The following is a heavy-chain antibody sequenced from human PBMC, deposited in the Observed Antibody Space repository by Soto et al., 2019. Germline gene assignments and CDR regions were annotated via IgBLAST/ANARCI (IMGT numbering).Heavy chain of an antibody. J-gene: IGHJ4*02. Sequence: EVQLLESGGGLVQPGGSLRLSCAASGFTFSSYAMSWVRQAPGKGLEWVSAISGSGGSTYYADAVKGRFTISRDNSKKTLYLQMNSLRAEDTAVYYCAKDAYSSGWYVGQYFDYWGQGTLVTVSS. CDR1: GFTFSSYA. D-gene: IGHD6-19*01. CDR2: ISGSGGST. V-gene: IGHV3-23*01. CDR3: AKDAYSSGWYVGQYFDY.